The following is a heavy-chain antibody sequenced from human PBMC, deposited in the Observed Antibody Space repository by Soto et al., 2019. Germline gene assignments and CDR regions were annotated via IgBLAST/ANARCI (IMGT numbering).Heavy chain of an antibody. CDR2: ISYDGSNK. J-gene: IGHJ4*02. CDR3: AREPDTAMAEY. V-gene: IGHV3-30-3*01. D-gene: IGHD5-18*01. CDR1: GFTFSSYA. Sequence: VGSLRLSCAASGFTFSSYAMHLVRQAPGKGLEWVAVISYDGSNKYYADPVKGRFTISRDNSKNTLYLQMNSLRAEDTAVYYCAREPDTAMAEYWGQGTLVTVSS.